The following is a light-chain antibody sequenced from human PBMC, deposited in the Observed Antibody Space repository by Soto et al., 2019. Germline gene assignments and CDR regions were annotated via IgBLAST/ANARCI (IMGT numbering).Light chain of an antibody. CDR2: DAS. CDR3: QQYYDWPT. V-gene: IGKV3-15*01. Sequence: EMVMTQSPATLSLSPGERATLSCRASQGVSSKLVWYQQKPGQAPRLLIYDASTRATGIPARFSGSGSGTDFTLTISRLEPEDFAVYFCQQYYDWPTFGQGTKVDIK. J-gene: IGKJ1*01. CDR1: QGVSSK.